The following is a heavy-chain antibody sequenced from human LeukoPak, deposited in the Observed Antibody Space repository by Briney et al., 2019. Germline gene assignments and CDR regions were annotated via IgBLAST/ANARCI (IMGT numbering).Heavy chain of an antibody. J-gene: IGHJ3*02. CDR1: GYTFTSYG. Sequence: ASVKVSCKASGYTFTSYGISWVRQAPGQGLEWMGWISTYNGNTNYAQKLQGRVTMTTDTSTSTAYMELRSLRSDDTAIYYCARIRDGYNDAYDIWGQGTVVTVPS. CDR3: ARIRDGYNDAYDI. CDR2: ISTYNGNT. V-gene: IGHV1-18*01. D-gene: IGHD5-24*01.